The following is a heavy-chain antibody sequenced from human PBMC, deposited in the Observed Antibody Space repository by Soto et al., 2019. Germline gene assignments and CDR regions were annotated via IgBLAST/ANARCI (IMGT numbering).Heavy chain of an antibody. CDR3: ATAEVDY. CDR1: GFNFGNSW. CDR2: MTSDGSTT. V-gene: IGHV3-74*01. J-gene: IGHJ4*02. Sequence: HPGGSLRLSCAASGFNFGNSWMHWVRQAPGKGLEWVSRMTSDGSTTDYADSVKGRFTVSRDNGKYTLYLQMNSLRAEDTAVYYCATAEVDYWGPGTLVTVSS.